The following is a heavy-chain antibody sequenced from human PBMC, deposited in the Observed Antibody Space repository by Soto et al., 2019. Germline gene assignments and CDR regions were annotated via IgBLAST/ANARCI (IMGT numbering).Heavy chain of an antibody. CDR3: VKGGWGSHFDY. J-gene: IGHJ4*02. D-gene: IGHD7-27*01. Sequence: EVQLLESGGGLVQPGGSLRLSCAASGFTFRSYAMSWVRQAPGKGLEWVSGIGGSGEWVSVISGSGGSTYYADSVKGRFTISRDNSKNTLYLQMNSLRVEDTAVYYCVKGGWGSHFDYWGQGTLVTVSS. V-gene: IGHV3-23*01. CDR2: ISGSGGST. CDR1: GFTFRSYA.